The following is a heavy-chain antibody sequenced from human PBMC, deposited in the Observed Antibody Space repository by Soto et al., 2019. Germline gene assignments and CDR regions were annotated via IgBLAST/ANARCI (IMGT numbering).Heavy chain of an antibody. CDR2: INPNSGGT. Sequence: APVKVSCKASGYTFTGYYMHWVRQAPRQGLEWMGWINPNSGGTNYAQKFQGWVTMTRDTSISTAYMELSRLRSDDTAVYYCAGERVPAARFAYYYYGMDVWGQGTTVTVSS. J-gene: IGHJ6*02. V-gene: IGHV1-2*04. CDR1: GYTFTGYY. CDR3: AGERVPAARFAYYYYGMDV. D-gene: IGHD2-2*01.